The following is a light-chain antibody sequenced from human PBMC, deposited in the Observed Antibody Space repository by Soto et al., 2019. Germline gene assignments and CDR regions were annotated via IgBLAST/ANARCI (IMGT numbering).Light chain of an antibody. CDR1: TSDVGDYNY. V-gene: IGLV2-14*01. CDR3: SSYTSGGSAI. Sequence: QSALTQPASVSGSPGQSITISCTATTSDVGDYNYVSWYQQYPGKAPKPIIYHVSNRPSGVSNRFSGSKSGDTASLTISGLQAEDEADYYCSSYTSGGSAIFGGGTKVTV. CDR2: HVS. J-gene: IGLJ2*01.